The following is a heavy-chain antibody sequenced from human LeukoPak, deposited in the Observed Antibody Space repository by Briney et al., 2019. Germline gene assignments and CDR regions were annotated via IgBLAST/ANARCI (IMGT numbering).Heavy chain of an antibody. Sequence: GGSLRLSCAASGFTVSSNYMSWVRHAPGMGLEWVSVIYSGGSTYYADSVKGRFTISRDNAQNSLWLQMNSLRAEDTAVYYCARDPMYNGGNSGAFDFWGQGTLVTVSS. V-gene: IGHV3-53*01. CDR1: GFTVSSNY. J-gene: IGHJ3*01. CDR3: ARDPMYNGGNSGAFDF. D-gene: IGHD4-23*01. CDR2: IYSGGST.